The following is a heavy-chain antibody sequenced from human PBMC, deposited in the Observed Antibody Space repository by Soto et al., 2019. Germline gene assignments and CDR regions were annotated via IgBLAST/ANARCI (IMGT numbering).Heavy chain of an antibody. CDR1: GFPFSSYG. CDR3: ASSIN. CDR2: IWYDGSNK. Sequence: GGSLRLSCAASGFPFSSYGMHWVRQSPGKGLDWVGVIWYDGSNKDYAESVKDRFTISRDNSKNMLYLQMNSLRADDTAVYYCASSINWGQGTLVTVSS. V-gene: IGHV3-33*03. J-gene: IGHJ4*02.